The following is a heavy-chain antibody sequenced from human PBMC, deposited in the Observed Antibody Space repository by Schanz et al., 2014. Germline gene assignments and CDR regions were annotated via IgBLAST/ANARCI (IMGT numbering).Heavy chain of an antibody. D-gene: IGHD6-13*01. V-gene: IGHV3-9*01. CDR2: ITLNSDII. J-gene: IGHJ2*01. CDR3: ARRGLLRIASPGFMVLSGPGTFXYF. CDR1: GFSFDDYA. Sequence: CAASGFSFDDYAMYWVRQAPGKGLEWVASITLNSDIIGYAGSVKGPLTISRDNAKSSLYLLMNSLRVEVTSLYYCARRGLLRIASPGFMVLSGPGTFXYF.